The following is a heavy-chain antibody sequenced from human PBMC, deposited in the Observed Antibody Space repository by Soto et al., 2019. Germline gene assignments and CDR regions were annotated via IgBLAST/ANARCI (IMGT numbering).Heavy chain of an antibody. D-gene: IGHD3-10*01. CDR3: VRDLNGSGDY. V-gene: IGHV4-59*01. CDR1: GGSTTSKY. Sequence: SETLSLTCTVSGGSTTSKYSSWIRQPPGKGLEWVGYIFHSLGAKYNPTLGSRGTISLDTSKNQPSLSLRSVTAADTAIYFCVRDLNGSGDYWGQGTLVTVSS. CDR2: IFHSLGA. J-gene: IGHJ4*02.